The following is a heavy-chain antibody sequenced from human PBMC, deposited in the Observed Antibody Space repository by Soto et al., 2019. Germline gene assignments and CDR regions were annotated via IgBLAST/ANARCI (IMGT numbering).Heavy chain of an antibody. V-gene: IGHV3-23*01. CDR2: ISGSGGST. CDR1: GFTFSSYA. CDR3: AKPGLVGGVIVGSYFDY. Sequence: EVQLLESGGGLVQPGGSLRLSCAASGFTFSSYAMSWVRQAPGKGLEWVSAISGSGGSTYYADSVKGRLTITRDNSKKKLYLKIIRLRTEDTAVYYCAKPGLVGGVIVGSYFDYRGQGTLVTVSS. J-gene: IGHJ4*02. D-gene: IGHD3-16*02.